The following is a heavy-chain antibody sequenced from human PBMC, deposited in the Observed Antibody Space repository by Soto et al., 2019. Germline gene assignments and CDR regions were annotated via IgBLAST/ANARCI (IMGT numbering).Heavy chain of an antibody. CDR3: ARCPQPPATADPYAVDV. Sequence: QVQLVQSGTEVKKPGASVKVSCKASGGTFSRSGFHWVRQAPGQGLEWMGMIVPSVDTTNYAQKFQARVTISADQFTSTVYMELRSLRSEDTVVYYCARCPQPPATADPYAVDVWGQGTRVIVSS. J-gene: IGHJ6*02. D-gene: IGHD1-26*01. V-gene: IGHV1-69*18. CDR1: GGTFSRSG. CDR2: IVPSVDTT.